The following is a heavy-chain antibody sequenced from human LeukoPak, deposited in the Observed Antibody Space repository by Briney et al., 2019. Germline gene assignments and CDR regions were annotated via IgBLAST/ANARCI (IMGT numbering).Heavy chain of an antibody. D-gene: IGHD2-15*01. Sequence: ASVKVSCKASGGTFSSYAISWVRQAPGQGLEWMGRIIPTFGTANYAQKFQGRVTITTDESTSTAYMELSSLRSEDTAVYYCARDMVGYCSGGSCWFDPWGQGTLVTVSS. CDR1: GGTFSSYA. V-gene: IGHV1-69*05. J-gene: IGHJ5*02. CDR3: ARDMVGYCSGGSCWFDP. CDR2: IIPTFGTA.